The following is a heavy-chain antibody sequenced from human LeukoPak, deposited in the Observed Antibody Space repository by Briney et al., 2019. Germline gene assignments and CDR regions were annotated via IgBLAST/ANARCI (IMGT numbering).Heavy chain of an antibody. D-gene: IGHD3-10*01. CDR1: GFTFSSYG. CDR3: AREVWGSGSESTHSQYYYYGMDV. V-gene: IGHV3-7*01. J-gene: IGHJ6*02. CDR2: IKQDGSEK. Sequence: GGSLRLSCAASGFTFSSYGMSRVRQAPGKGLEWVANIKQDGSEKYYVDSVKGRFTISRDNAKNSLYLQMNSLRAEDTAVYYCAREVWGSGSESTHSQYYYYGMDVWGQGTTVTVSS.